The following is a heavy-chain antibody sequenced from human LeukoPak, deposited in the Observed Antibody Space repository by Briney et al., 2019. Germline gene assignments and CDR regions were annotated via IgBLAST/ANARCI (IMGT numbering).Heavy chain of an antibody. CDR2: IWYDGSNK. CDR3: AGGDAGQLAT. CDR1: GFTFSSYG. V-gene: IGHV3-33*01. D-gene: IGHD6-6*01. Sequence: GRSLRLSCAASGFTFSSYGMHWVRQAPGEGLEWVAVIWYDGSNKYYADSVKGRFTISRDNSKNTLYLQMNSLRAEDTAVYYCAGGDAGQLATWGQGTLVTVSS. J-gene: IGHJ5*02.